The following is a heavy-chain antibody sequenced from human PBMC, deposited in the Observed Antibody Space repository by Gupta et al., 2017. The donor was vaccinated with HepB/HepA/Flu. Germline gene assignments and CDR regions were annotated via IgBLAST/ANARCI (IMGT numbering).Heavy chain of an antibody. CDR3: ARVITMVRGMSGKTNGDNWFDP. J-gene: IGHJ5*02. D-gene: IGHD3-10*01. CDR1: GYTFTSYG. CDR2: ITAYNGNT. Sequence: QVQLVQSGAEVKKPGASVKVSCKASGYTFTSYGISWVRQAPGQGLEWMGWITAYNGNTNYAQKLQGRVTMTTDTSTSTAYMELRSLRSDDTAVYYCARVITMVRGMSGKTNGDNWFDPWGQGTLVTVSS. V-gene: IGHV1-18*01.